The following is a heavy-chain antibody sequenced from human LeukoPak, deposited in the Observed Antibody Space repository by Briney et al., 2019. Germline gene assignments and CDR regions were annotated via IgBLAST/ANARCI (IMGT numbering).Heavy chain of an antibody. D-gene: IGHD6-19*01. CDR2: IYYSGST. CDR3: ARGLQWLAPFDY. Sequence: SETLSLTCTVSGGSISSSSYYWGWIRQPPGKGLEWIGSIYYSGSTYYNPSLKSRVTISVDTSKNQFSLKLSSVTAADTAVYYCARGLQWLAPFDYWGQGTLVTVSS. J-gene: IGHJ4*02. CDR1: GGSISSSSYY. V-gene: IGHV4-39*07.